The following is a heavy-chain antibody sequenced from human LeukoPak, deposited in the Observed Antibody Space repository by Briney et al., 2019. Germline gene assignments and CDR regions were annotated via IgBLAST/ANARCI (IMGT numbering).Heavy chain of an antibody. J-gene: IGHJ4*02. CDR2: ISASGGST. D-gene: IGHD5-12*01. V-gene: IGHV3-23*01. CDR3: ARDSSSWIYSGYEGGPDY. Sequence: GGSLRLSCAASGFTFTSYAMSWVRQAPKKGLEWVSVISASGGSTNYADSVKGRFTISRDNSKNTLYLQMNSLRAEDTAVYYCARDSSSWIYSGYEGGPDYWGQGTLVTVSS. CDR1: GFTFTSYA.